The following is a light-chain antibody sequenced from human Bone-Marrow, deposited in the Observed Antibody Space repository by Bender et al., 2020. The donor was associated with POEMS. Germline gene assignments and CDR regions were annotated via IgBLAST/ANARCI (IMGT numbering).Light chain of an antibody. J-gene: IGLJ3*02. CDR3: QSYDISLSGWV. V-gene: IGLV1-40*01. Sequence: QSVLTQPPSAPGAPGQTATISCTGTSSNMGAGYGVNWYQQLPGTAPKLLIYNNENRPSGVPARISGSKSGTSASLAIPGLQAEDEADYYCQSYDISLSGWVFGGGTKLTAL. CDR2: NNE. CDR1: SSNMGAGYG.